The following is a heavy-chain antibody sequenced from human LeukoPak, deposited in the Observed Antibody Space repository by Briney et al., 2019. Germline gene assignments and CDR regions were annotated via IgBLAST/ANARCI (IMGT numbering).Heavy chain of an antibody. V-gene: IGHV1-8*01. CDR2: MNPNSGNT. J-gene: IGHJ4*02. CDR1: GYTFTSYD. D-gene: IGHD6-19*01. Sequence: ASVKVSCKASGYTFTSYDINWVRQATGQGLEWMGWMNPNSGNTDYAQKFQGRVTLTRDTSISTAYMELSRLRSDDTAVYYCASVYSTGWYFDYWGQGTLVTVSS. CDR3: ASVYSTGWYFDY.